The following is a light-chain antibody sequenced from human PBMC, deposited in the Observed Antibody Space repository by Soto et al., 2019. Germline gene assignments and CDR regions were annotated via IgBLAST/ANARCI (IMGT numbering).Light chain of an antibody. CDR2: DAS. J-gene: IGKJ1*01. CDR3: QQYGSSPTT. Sequence: EILMTQSPATLSVSPGERATLSCRASQSVDSNLAWYQQKPGQAPRLLIYDASNRATGIPARFSGSGSGTDFTLTISRLEPEDFAVYFCQQYGSSPTTFGQGTKVDIK. CDR1: QSVDSN. V-gene: IGKV3-20*01.